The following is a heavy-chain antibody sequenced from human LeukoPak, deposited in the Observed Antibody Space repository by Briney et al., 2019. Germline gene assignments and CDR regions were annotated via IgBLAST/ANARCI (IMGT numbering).Heavy chain of an antibody. J-gene: IGHJ4*02. CDR3: AKDSLWFGELWRTFDY. D-gene: IGHD3-10*01. Sequence: GGSLRLSCAASGFNFQSYGIHWVRQVPGKGLEWVAVISHDGYDKSYVGNVKGRFTISRDNSNSVYLQMTSLRAEDTAVYYCAKDSLWFGELWRTFDYWGQGTLVTVSS. CDR2: ISHDGYDK. V-gene: IGHV3-30*18. CDR1: GFNFQSYG.